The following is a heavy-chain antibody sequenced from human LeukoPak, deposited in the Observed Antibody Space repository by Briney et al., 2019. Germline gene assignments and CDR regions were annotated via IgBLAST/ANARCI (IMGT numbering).Heavy chain of an antibody. Sequence: PSETLSLTCTVSGGSISNYYWSWIRQPPGKGLEWIGYIYYSGSTNYNPSLKSRVTISVDTSKNQFSLKLSSVTAADTAVYYCARGAWSSSWSGDDAFDIWGQGTMVTVSS. CDR2: IYYSGST. J-gene: IGHJ3*02. D-gene: IGHD6-13*01. CDR3: ARGAWSSSWSGDDAFDI. CDR1: GGSISNYY. V-gene: IGHV4-59*01.